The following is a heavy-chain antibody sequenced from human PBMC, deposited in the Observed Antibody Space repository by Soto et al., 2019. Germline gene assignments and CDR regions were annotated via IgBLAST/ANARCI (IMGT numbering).Heavy chain of an antibody. D-gene: IGHD3-22*01. Sequence: PGGSLRLSCTVSGFSVNSNRLGWVRQAPAKGLEWASVISSGGNTYYADSVKGRFTFSRDNSKNTLYLQMNSLRAEDTAVYYCARNYYDSSGGFDYWGQGTLVTVSS. CDR3: ARNYYDSSGGFDY. CDR2: ISSGGNT. J-gene: IGHJ4*02. V-gene: IGHV3-53*01. CDR1: GFSVNSNR.